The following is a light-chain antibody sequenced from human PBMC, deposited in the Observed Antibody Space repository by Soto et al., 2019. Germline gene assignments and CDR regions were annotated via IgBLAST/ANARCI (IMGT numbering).Light chain of an antibody. CDR1: QSISSY. CDR3: QQSYCTPLT. CDR2: AAS. Sequence: DIQMTQSPSSLSASVGDRVTITCRASQSISSYLNWYQQKPGKAPKLLIYAASSLQSGVPSRFSGSGSRTDFTLTISSLQPEDFASYYCQQSYCTPLTFGGGTKVEIK. V-gene: IGKV1-39*01. J-gene: IGKJ4*01.